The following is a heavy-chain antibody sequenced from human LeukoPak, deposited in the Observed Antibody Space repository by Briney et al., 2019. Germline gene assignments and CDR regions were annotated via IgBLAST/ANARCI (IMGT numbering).Heavy chain of an antibody. CDR2: ISAYNGNT. Sequence: ASVKVSCKASGYTFTSYYMHWVRQAPGQGLEWMGWISAYNGNTNYAQKLQGRVTMTTDTSTSTAYMELRSLRSDDTAVYYCARMKAQYYYYYYGMDVWGQGTTVTVSS. CDR3: ARMKAQYYYYYYGMDV. J-gene: IGHJ6*02. CDR1: GYTFTSYY. V-gene: IGHV1-18*04.